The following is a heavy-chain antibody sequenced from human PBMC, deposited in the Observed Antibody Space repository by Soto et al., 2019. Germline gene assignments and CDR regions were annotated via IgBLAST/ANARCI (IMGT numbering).Heavy chain of an antibody. CDR1: GFTFSSYA. Sequence: ESGGVVVQPGRSLRLSCAASGFTFSSYAMHWVRQAPGKGLEWVAVIAYDGRNKYYADSVKGRFTISRDNSKNTLYLQMNSLRIEDTAVYYCARELERVFDYWGKGPLVTVSS. D-gene: IGHD1-1*01. CDR3: ARELERVFDY. V-gene: IGHV3-30*04. CDR2: IAYDGRNK. J-gene: IGHJ4*02.